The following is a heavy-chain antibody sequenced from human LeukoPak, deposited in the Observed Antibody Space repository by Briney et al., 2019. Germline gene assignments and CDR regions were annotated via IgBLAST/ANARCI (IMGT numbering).Heavy chain of an antibody. Sequence: ALVKVSCKASGYTFTRYFMHWVRQAPGQGFEWMGIINPSGGSTNYAQKFQGRVTMTRDTSTSTVYMEMSSLRSEGTAVYYCARDSYGYGGAFDIWGQGTMVTVSS. D-gene: IGHD5-18*01. CDR1: GYTFTRYF. CDR3: ARDSYGYGGAFDI. V-gene: IGHV1-46*01. CDR2: INPSGGST. J-gene: IGHJ3*02.